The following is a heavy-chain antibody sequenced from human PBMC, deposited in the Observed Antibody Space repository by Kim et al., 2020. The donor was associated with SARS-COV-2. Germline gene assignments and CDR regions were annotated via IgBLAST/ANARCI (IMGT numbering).Heavy chain of an antibody. J-gene: IGHJ4*02. D-gene: IGHD2-2*02. CDR1: GFTFSSYS. V-gene: IGHV3-48*04. Sequence: GGSLRLSCVASGFTFSSYSMNWVRQTPGKGLEWVSYITGNSGTKAYADSVEGRFTISRDNARNSLNLQMNSLRVEDTAVYYCASLHAIGYWGQGTLVTVSS. CDR2: ITGNSGTK. CDR3: ASLHAIGY.